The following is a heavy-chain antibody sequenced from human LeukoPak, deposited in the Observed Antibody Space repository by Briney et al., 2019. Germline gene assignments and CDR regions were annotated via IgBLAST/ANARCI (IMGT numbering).Heavy chain of an antibody. V-gene: IGHV3-48*03. Sequence: PGGSLRLSCAASGFTFSSYEMNWVRQAPGKGLEWVSYISSSGSTIYYADSVKGRFTISRDNAKNSLYLQMNSLRAEDTAVYYCAKDLVYYGSGSCYGMDVWGQGTTVTVSS. CDR2: ISSSGSTI. J-gene: IGHJ6*02. CDR3: AKDLVYYGSGSCYGMDV. D-gene: IGHD3-10*01. CDR1: GFTFSSYE.